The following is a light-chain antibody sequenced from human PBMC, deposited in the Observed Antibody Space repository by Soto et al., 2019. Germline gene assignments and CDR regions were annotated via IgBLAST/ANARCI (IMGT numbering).Light chain of an antibody. CDR3: QQYGGSTL. CDR1: QGISSYN. CDR2: GAS. V-gene: IGKV3-20*01. J-gene: IGKJ1*01. Sequence: EIVLTQSPGTLSLSPGERATLSCRASQGISSYNLAWYQQKTGQAPRLLIYGASSRATGIPDRFSGSGSGTDFTLTISRLEPEDSAVYYCQQYGGSTLFGQGTKVEIK.